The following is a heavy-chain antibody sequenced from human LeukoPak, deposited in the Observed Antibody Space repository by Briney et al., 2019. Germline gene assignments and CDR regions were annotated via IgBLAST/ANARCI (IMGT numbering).Heavy chain of an antibody. CDR2: INPNSGGT. Sequence: ASVKVSCKASGYTFTGYYMHWVRQAPGQGLEWMGWINPNSGGTNYAQKFQGRVTMTRDTSISTAYMELSRLRSDDTAVYYCARDHPYSSSLDYWGQGTLVTVSS. J-gene: IGHJ4*02. CDR1: GYTFTGYY. D-gene: IGHD6-13*01. CDR3: ARDHPYSSSLDY. V-gene: IGHV1-2*02.